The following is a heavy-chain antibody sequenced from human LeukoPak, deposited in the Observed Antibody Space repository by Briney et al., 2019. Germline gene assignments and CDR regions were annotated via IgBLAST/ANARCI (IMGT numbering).Heavy chain of an antibody. CDR3: ARADRLHGGPYLIGP. CDR2: TNPNSGGT. CDR1: GYSFTDYY. D-gene: IGHD2-21*01. Sequence: ASVKVSCKTSGYSFTDYYMHWGRQAPGQGLEWMGWTNPNSGGTSSAQKFQGRVTMTRDTSITTVYMEVSWLTSDDTAIYYCARADRLHGGPYLIGPWGQGTLVTVSS. J-gene: IGHJ5*02. V-gene: IGHV1-2*02.